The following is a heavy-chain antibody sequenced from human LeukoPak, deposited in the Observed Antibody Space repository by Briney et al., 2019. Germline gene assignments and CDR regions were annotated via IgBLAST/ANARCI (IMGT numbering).Heavy chain of an antibody. D-gene: IGHD3-3*01. CDR2: IKQDGSEK. CDR3: AGGPGFLIDC. CDR1: GFTFSSYW. V-gene: IGHV3-7*01. Sequence: GGSLRLSCAASGFTFSSYWMSWVRQAPGKGLEWVANIKQDGSEKHYVDSVKGRLTISRDNAKNLLYLQMNSLRVEDTAVYYCAGGPGFLIDCWGQGTLVTVSS. J-gene: IGHJ4*02.